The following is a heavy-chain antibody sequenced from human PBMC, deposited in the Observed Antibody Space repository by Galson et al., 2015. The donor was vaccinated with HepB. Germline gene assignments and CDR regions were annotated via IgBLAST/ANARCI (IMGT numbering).Heavy chain of an antibody. CDR3: AKDEEGAIPFDY. CDR1: RFTFSNFA. CDR2: ITGSGSSP. V-gene: IGHV3-23*01. D-gene: IGHD1-26*01. J-gene: IGHJ4*02. Sequence: SLRLSCAASRFTFSNFAMNWVRQVQGKGLEWVSAITGSGSSPYYADSVKGRFTISRDNSKNTLYLQMNGLRAEDTAVYYCAKDEEGAIPFDYWGQGTLLTVSA.